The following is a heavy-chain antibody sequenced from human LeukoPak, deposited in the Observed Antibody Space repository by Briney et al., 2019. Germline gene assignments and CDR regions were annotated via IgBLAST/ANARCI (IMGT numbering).Heavy chain of an antibody. CDR1: GDSISGYS. J-gene: IGHJ6*03. Sequence: SETLSLTCTVSGDSISGYSWSWIRQSPEKGLEWIGLIQTSGSTKYKPSLKSRVTISVDTSKNQLSLKVSSVTAADTAVYYCARRVSSTAVLPNIYQYMDVWGKGTTVTVSS. CDR3: ARRVSSTAVLPNIYQYMDV. V-gene: IGHV4-4*09. CDR2: IQTSGST. D-gene: IGHD5-18*01.